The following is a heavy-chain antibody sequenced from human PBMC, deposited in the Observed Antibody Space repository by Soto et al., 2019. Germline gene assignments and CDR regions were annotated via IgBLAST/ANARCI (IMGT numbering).Heavy chain of an antibody. D-gene: IGHD3-3*01. CDR2: ISAYNGNT. Sequence: ASVKVSCKASGYTFTSYGISWVRQAPGQGLEWMGWISAYNGNTNYAQKLQGRVTMTTDTSTSTAYMELRSLRSDDTALYYCARGLRYSDFWSGYYPVDYWGQGTLVTVSS. J-gene: IGHJ4*02. V-gene: IGHV1-18*04. CDR3: ARGLRYSDFWSGYYPVDY. CDR1: GYTFTSYG.